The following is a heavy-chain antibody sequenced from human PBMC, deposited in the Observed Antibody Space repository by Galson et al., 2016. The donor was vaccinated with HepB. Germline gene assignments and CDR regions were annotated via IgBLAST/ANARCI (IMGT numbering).Heavy chain of an antibody. Sequence: SETLSLTCTVSGGSISRSRYFWGWIRQPPGRGLEWIGNIYYNETTYYNPSLRSRVSISVDTSKSQLSLKLNSVTAADTAVYYCARLGYSAYVLDSWGQGTRVSVSS. CDR1: GGSISRSRYF. CDR2: IYYNETT. D-gene: IGHD5-12*01. J-gene: IGHJ4*02. V-gene: IGHV4-39*01. CDR3: ARLGYSAYVLDS.